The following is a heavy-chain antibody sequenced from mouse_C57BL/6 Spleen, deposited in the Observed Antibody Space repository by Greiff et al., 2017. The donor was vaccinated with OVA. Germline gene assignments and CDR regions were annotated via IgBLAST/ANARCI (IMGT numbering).Heavy chain of an antibody. CDR1: GYSITSGYY. Sequence: EVQLQESGPGLVKPSQSLSLTCSVTGYSITSGYYWNWIRQFPGNKLEWMGYISYDGSNNYNPSLKNRISITRDTSKNQFFLKLNSVTTEDTATYYCARDNYYGSSYVYWYFDVWGTGTTVTVSS. V-gene: IGHV3-6*01. D-gene: IGHD1-1*01. CDR3: ARDNYYGSSYVYWYFDV. CDR2: ISYDGSN. J-gene: IGHJ1*03.